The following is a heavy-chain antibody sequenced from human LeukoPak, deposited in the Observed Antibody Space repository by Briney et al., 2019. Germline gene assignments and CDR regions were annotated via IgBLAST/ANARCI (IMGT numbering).Heavy chain of an antibody. D-gene: IGHD6-19*01. CDR1: GYTFTSYG. Sequence: VASVKVSCKASGYTFTSYGISWVRQAPGQGLEWVGWISAYNAYTNYTQKLQGRVTMTTDTSTSTAYMELRSLRSDDTAVYYCARDSSGWYEGYYYYYMDVWGKGTTVTISS. CDR3: ARDSSGWYEGYYYYYMDV. J-gene: IGHJ6*03. V-gene: IGHV1-18*01. CDR2: ISAYNAYT.